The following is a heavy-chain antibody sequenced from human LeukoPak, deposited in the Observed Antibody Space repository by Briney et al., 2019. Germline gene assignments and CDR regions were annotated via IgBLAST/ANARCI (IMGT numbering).Heavy chain of an antibody. CDR1: GGSISSSSYY. D-gene: IGHD5-12*01. Sequence: SETLSLTCTVSGGSISSSSYYWGWIRQPPGKGLEWIGSIYYSGSTYYNPSLKSRVTISVDTSKNQFSLKLSSVTAADTAVYYCATPWVATRGFDYWGQGTLVTVSS. V-gene: IGHV4-39*07. CDR2: IYYSGST. CDR3: ATPWVATRGFDY. J-gene: IGHJ4*02.